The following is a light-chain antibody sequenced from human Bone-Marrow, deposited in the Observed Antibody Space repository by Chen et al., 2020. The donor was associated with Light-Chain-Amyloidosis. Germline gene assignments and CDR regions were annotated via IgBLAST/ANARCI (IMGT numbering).Light chain of an antibody. J-gene: IGKJ3*01. CDR1: QSLLHSNGNTY. CDR2: FGS. Sequence: DIVMTQSPLSLPVPPGEPASISCRSSQSLLHSNGNTYLDWFLQKPGQSPQLLISFGSNRASGVPDRFSGSGSGTDFTLKISRVEAEDVGGYYCMQALQGPFTFGPGTKVDIK. CDR3: MQALQGPFT. V-gene: IGKV2-28*01.